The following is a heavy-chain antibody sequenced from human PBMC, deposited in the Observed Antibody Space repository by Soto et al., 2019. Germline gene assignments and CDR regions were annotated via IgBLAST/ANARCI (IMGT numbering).Heavy chain of an antibody. CDR1: GSISSSSYY. CDR2: IYYSGST. CDR3: ARQRRGNWFDP. V-gene: IGHV4-39*01. J-gene: IGHJ5*02. Sequence: GSISSSSYYWGWIRQPPGKGLEWIGSIYYSGSTYYNPSLKSRVTISVDTSKNQFSLKLSSVTAADTAVYYCARQRRGNWFDPWGQGTLVTVSS.